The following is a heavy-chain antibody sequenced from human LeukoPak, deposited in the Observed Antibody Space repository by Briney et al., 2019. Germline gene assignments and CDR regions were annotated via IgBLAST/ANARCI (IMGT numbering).Heavy chain of an antibody. J-gene: IGHJ3*02. V-gene: IGHV4-39*01. CDR2: IYYSGST. CDR1: GGSINSSSYY. CDR3: ARLNYDFWSGIDAFDI. D-gene: IGHD3-3*01. Sequence: SETLSLTCTVSGGSINSSSYYWGWIRQPPGKGLEWIGSIYYSGSTYYNPSLKSRVTISVDTSKNQFSLKLSSVTAADTAVYYCARLNYDFWSGIDAFDIWGQGTMVTVSS.